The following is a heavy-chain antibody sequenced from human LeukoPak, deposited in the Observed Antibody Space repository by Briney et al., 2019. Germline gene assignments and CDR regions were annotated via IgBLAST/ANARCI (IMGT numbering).Heavy chain of an antibody. CDR1: GGPFSGYY. CDR2: INHSGST. Sequence: PSETLSLTCAVYGGPFSGYYWSGMRQPPGKGLEGIGEINHSGSTNHNPSLKGRVTIPLDTHKNQFSLRLSSVAAADTAVYYCACGGDCVDYCGEGSLVTVS. D-gene: IGHD2-21*02. CDR3: ACGGDCVDY. J-gene: IGHJ4*02. V-gene: IGHV4-34*01.